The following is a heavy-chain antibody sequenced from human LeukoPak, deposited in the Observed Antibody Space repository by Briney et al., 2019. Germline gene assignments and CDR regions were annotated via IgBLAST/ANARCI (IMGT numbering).Heavy chain of an antibody. V-gene: IGHV4-39*01. CDR2: IYYSGRT. Sequence: TSETLSLTCTVSGGSISTSSYYWGWIRQPPGKGLEWIGTIYYSGRTYYNPSLKSRVTISVDTSKNQFSLKLSSVTAADTAMYYCARHGYYFDSPPDYWGQGTLVTVSS. CDR3: ARHGYYFDSPPDY. D-gene: IGHD3-22*01. J-gene: IGHJ4*02. CDR1: GGSISTSSYY.